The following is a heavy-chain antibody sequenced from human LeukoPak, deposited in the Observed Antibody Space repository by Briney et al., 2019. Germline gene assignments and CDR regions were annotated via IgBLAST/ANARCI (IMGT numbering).Heavy chain of an antibody. CDR3: ARRFSSRSDGNGYYYGHDAFDV. V-gene: IGHV4-59*08. CDR2: IYNSANT. J-gene: IGHJ3*01. Sequence: PSETLSLTCSVPGDSISSSYRSWIRPPPRKGLGWIGNIYNSANTNYNPSLRSRVTMSVDASKSQFCLQLTTVSAADTVVYYCARRFSSRSDGNGYYYGHDAFDVWGQGTLVTVSS. CDR1: GDSISSSY. D-gene: IGHD3-22*01.